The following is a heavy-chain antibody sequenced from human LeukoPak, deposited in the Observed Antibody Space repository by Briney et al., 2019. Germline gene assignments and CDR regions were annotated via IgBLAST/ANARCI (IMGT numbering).Heavy chain of an antibody. V-gene: IGHV3-23*01. CDR2: ISGSGGST. CDR1: GFTFSSYA. J-gene: IGHJ4*02. Sequence: PGGSLRLSCAASGFTFSSYALSWVRQAQGKGLEWVSAISGSGGSTYYADSVKGRFTISRDNSKNTLYLQMNSLRAEGTAVYYCAKAVRNYDFWSGYSYWGQGTLVTVSS. CDR3: AKAVRNYDFWSGYSY. D-gene: IGHD3-3*01.